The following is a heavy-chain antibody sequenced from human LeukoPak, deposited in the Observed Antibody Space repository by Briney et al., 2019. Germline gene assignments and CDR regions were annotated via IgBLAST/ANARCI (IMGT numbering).Heavy chain of an antibody. V-gene: IGHV1-2*02. CDR2: INPNSGGT. D-gene: IGHD2-2*01. CDR3: ARGGGDIVVGYGMDV. Sequence: ASVKVSCKASGYTFTGYYMHWVRQAPGQGLEWMGWINPNSGGTNYAQKFQGRVTMTRNTSISTAYMELSSLRSEDTAVYYCARGGGDIVVGYGMDVWGQGTTVTVSS. CDR1: GYTFTGYY. J-gene: IGHJ6*02.